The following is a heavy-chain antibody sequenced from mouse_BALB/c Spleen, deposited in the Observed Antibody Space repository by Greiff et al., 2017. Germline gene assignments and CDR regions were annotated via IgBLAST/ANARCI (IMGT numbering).Heavy chain of an antibody. D-gene: IGHD2-3*01. V-gene: IGHV3-8*02. CDR3: ARYRDGGYAMDY. CDR2: ISYSGST. J-gene: IGHJ4*01. Sequence: EVKLVESGPSLVKPSQTLSLTCSVTGDSITSGYWNWIRKFPGNKLEYMGYISYSGSTYYNPSLKSRISITRDTSKNQYYLQLNSVTTEDTATYYCARYRDGGYAMDYWGQGTSVTVSS. CDR1: GDSITSGY.